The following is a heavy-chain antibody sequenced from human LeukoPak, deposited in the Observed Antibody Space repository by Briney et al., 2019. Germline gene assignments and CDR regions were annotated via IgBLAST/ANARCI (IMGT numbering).Heavy chain of an antibody. CDR3: ASLYYYDSSGYYQPAYYYGMDV. CDR2: IYYSGST. V-gene: IGHV4-39*01. CDR1: GGSIGSSSYY. Sequence: SETLSLTCTVSGGSIGSSSYYWGWLRQPPGTGLEWLGSIYYSGSTYYNPSLKSRVTISVDTSKNQFSLKLSSVTAADTAVYYCASLYYYDSSGYYQPAYYYGMDVWGQGTTVTVSS. D-gene: IGHD3-22*01. J-gene: IGHJ6*02.